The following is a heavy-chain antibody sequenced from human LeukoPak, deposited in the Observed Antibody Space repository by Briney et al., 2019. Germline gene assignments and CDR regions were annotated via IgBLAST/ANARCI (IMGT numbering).Heavy chain of an antibody. J-gene: IGHJ4*01. CDR1: EFTFSRYS. D-gene: IGHD6-13*01. CDR3: TRDVSLSQPGGFDY. V-gene: IGHV3-21*01. Sequence: GGSLRLSCAASEFTFSRYSMNWVGQAPGRGLERVSTISSTSTYIYYADSVRGRFTISRDNTKNSVDLQMNSLRADDTAVYYCTRDVSLSQPGGFDYWGHGSLATVSS. CDR2: ISSTSTYI.